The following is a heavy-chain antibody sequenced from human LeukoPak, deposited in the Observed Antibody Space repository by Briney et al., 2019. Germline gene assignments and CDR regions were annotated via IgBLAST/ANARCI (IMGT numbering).Heavy chain of an antibody. CDR1: GFTFSSYA. V-gene: IGHV3-30*04. CDR2: ISYDGSNK. D-gene: IGHD1-14*01. CDR3: ARGLNLYYFDY. J-gene: IGHJ4*01. Sequence: PGRSLRLSCAASGFTFSSYAMHWVRQAPGKGLEWVAVISYDGSNKYYADSVKGRFTISRDNSKNTLYLQMNSLRAEDTAVYYCARGLNLYYFDYWGHGTLVTVSS.